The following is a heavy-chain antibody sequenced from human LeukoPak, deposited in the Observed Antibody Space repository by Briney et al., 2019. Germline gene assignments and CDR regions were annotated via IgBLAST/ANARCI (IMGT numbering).Heavy chain of an antibody. D-gene: IGHD3-10*01. V-gene: IGHV3-21*01. CDR2: ISSSSSYI. CDR3: ARDSTEHSTTWFGELLGAFDI. CDR1: GFTFSSYS. Sequence: GGSLRLSCAASGFTFSSYSMNWVRQAPGKGLEWVSSISSSSSYIYYADSVKGRFTISRDNAKNSLYLQMNSLRAEDTAVYYCARDSTEHSTTWFGELLGAFDIWGQGTMVTVSS. J-gene: IGHJ3*02.